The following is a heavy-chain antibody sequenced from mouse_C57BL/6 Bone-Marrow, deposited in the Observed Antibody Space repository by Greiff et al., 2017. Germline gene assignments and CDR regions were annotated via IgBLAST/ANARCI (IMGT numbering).Heavy chain of an antibody. CDR1: GYTFTSYW. CDR2: ICPGSGST. Sequence: VQLQQPGAELVKPGASVKMSCKASGYTFTSYWITWVKQRPGQGLEWIGDICPGSGSTNYNEKCKGKATMPVDTSSSTAYMQLSSLTSEDSAVYYCARPYYSSCCSFDVWGTGTTVTVSS. J-gene: IGHJ1*03. D-gene: IGHD2-12*01. CDR3: ARPYYSSCCSFDV. V-gene: IGHV1-55*01.